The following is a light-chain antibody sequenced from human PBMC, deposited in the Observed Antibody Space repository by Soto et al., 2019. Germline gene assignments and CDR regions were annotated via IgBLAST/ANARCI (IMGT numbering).Light chain of an antibody. V-gene: IGKV1-5*01. CDR2: DAS. CDR1: QSISSW. Sequence: DIQMTQSPSTLSASVGDRVTITCRASQSISSWLAWYQQKPGKAPKLLIYDASSWESGVPSRFSGSGSGTDFTLTISSLQPDDFATYYCQQYNSYSLTFGEGTKVEIK. J-gene: IGKJ4*01. CDR3: QQYNSYSLT.